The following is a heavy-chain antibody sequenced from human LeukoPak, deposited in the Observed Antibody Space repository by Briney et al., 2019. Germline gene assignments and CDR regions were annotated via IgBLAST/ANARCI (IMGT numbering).Heavy chain of an antibody. V-gene: IGHV1-18*01. CDR3: ARGDYDSSGYLFDY. CDR1: GYTLTSYG. D-gene: IGHD3-22*01. J-gene: IGHJ4*02. CDR2: ISGYNGNT. Sequence: ASVKVSCKASGYTLTSYGISWVRQAPGQGLEWMGWISGYNGNTNYAQKLQGRVTMTTDTSTSTAYMELRSLRSDDTAVYYCARGDYDSSGYLFDYWGQGTLVTVSS.